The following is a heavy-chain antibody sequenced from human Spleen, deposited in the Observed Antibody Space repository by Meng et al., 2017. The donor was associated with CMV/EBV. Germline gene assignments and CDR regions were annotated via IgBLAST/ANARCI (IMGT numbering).Heavy chain of an antibody. J-gene: IGHJ4*02. Sequence: LSLTCAASGFTFNNYGMHWVRQAPGKGLEWVAFISYDEANKYYPDSVKGRFTIFRDNSKNTLYLQMNSLRGEDTAVYYCAKEDSKNGAFDYWGQGTLVTVSS. D-gene: IGHD4-11*01. CDR1: GFTFNNYG. CDR3: AKEDSKNGAFDY. CDR2: ISYDEANK. V-gene: IGHV3-30*02.